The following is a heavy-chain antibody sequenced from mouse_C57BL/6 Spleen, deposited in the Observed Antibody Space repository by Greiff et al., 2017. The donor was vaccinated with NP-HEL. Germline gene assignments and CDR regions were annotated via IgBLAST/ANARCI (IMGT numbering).Heavy chain of an antibody. CDR3: ARPLARYFDV. J-gene: IGHJ1*03. CDR2: ISSGSSTI. D-gene: IGHD6-1*01. CDR1: GFTFSDYG. V-gene: IGHV5-17*01. Sequence: EVQLQESGGGLVKPGGSLKLSCAASGFTFSDYGMHWVRQAPEKGLEWVAYISSGSSTIYYADTVKGRFTISRDNAKNTLFLQMTSLRSEDTAMYYCARPLARYFDVWGTGTTVTVSS.